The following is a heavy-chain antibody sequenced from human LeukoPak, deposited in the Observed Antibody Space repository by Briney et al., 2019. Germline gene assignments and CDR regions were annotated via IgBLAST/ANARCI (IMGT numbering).Heavy chain of an antibody. Sequence: GGSLRLSCAASGFTVSSKYMSWVRQAPGKGLEWVAVIFSADSTYYADSVKGRFAISRDNPKNTLYLQMNSLRAEDTAVYYCARGSVTTGPFGMDVWGQGTTVTVSS. J-gene: IGHJ6*02. CDR1: GFTVSSKY. CDR2: IFSADST. CDR3: ARGSVTTGPFGMDV. D-gene: IGHD5-18*01. V-gene: IGHV3-53*01.